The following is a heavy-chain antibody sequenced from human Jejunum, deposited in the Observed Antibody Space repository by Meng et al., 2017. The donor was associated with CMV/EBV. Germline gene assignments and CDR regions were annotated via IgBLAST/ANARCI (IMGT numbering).Heavy chain of an antibody. D-gene: IGHD4-17*01. V-gene: IGHV4-39*07. CDR1: GGSSSSTSYY. CDR3: ARDALREGYFDL. J-gene: IGHJ2*01. Sequence: PQHHEPGLGLGQPSATLSLTCTFSGGSSSSTSYYWVLIRQPPGKGLEWIGGVYYSGNTYYNPSLKSRVTLSVDTSKNQFSLKLNSVTAADTAVYHCARDALREGYFDLWGRGTLVTVSS. CDR2: VYYSGNT.